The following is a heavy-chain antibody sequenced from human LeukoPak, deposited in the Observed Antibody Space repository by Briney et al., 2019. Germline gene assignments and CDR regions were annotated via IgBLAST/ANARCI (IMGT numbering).Heavy chain of an antibody. CDR2: INPSGGGT. CDR3: ARQGAYSSAIGMGY. D-gene: IGHD6-19*01. CDR1: GYTFNNYY. Sequence: GASVKVSCKASGYTFNNYYMYWVRQAPGQGLEWMGMINPSGGGTSYAQKFQGRVTMTRDTSTRTVYMEVSSLKPEDTAVYYCARQGAYSSAIGMGYWGQGVLVTVSS. J-gene: IGHJ4*02. V-gene: IGHV1-46*02.